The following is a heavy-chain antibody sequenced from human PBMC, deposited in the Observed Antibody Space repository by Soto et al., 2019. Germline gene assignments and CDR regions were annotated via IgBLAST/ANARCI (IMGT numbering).Heavy chain of an antibody. Sequence: GGSQRLSCAASGFTFDDYAMHWVRQVPGKGLEWVSGINWNSGSIGYADSVKGRFAISRDNAKNSLHLQMHSLRAEDTAFYYCVKDESINWYSGHFRHWGQGTLVTVSS. J-gene: IGHJ1*01. CDR2: INWNSGSI. V-gene: IGHV3-9*01. CDR1: GFTFDDYA. CDR3: VKDESINWYSGHFRH. D-gene: IGHD6-13*01.